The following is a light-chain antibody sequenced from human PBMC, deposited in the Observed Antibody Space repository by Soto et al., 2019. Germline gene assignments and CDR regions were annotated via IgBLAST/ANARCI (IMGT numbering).Light chain of an antibody. J-gene: IGKJ5*01. CDR1: ESIARH. CDR3: QQSYSSLSIT. CDR2: AAS. Sequence: DIQMTQSPSSLSASVGDRVTITCRASESIARHLNWYQQKPGKAPKLLIYAASSLQNRVPSRFLGGGSGTDFTLTSSNMQPADVATYYCQQSYSSLSITFGQGTQLQIK. V-gene: IGKV1-39*01.